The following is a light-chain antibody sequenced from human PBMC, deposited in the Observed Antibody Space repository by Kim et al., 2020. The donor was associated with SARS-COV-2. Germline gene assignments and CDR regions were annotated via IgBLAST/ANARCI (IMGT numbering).Light chain of an antibody. CDR3: STYTTSETWV. CDR2: EVS. V-gene: IGLV2-14*01. CDR1: RSDSGAYNY. J-gene: IGLJ3*02. Sequence: GPWLTISCRGTRSDSGAYNYVSWYHQPPGTAPHLIIYEVSNRPSGISSRFSASKSGTTASLTISGLQAEDEGDYYCSTYTTSETWVFGTGTQLTVL.